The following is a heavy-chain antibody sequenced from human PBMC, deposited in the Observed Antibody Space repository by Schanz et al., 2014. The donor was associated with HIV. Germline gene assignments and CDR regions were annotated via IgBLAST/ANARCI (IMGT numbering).Heavy chain of an antibody. J-gene: IGHJ3*02. CDR3: ASGRFDTVIWWGDAFLI. CDR1: GGTFTNYA. D-gene: IGHD5-18*01. V-gene: IGHV1-69*01. Sequence: QVQLVQSGAEVKKPGSSVMVSCKTSGGTFTNYAISWVRQAPGQGLQWMGGIIPFFGTANYAQTLQGRLTITADESTGTAYMDLTSLRYEDTAVYYCASGRFDTVIWWGDAFLIWGRGTMVTVSS. CDR2: IIPFFGTA.